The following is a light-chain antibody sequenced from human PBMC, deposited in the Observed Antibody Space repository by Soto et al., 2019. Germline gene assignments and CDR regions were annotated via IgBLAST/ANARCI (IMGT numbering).Light chain of an antibody. V-gene: IGKV1-39*01. CDR3: QQSYSTPT. Sequence: DIQMTQSPSSLSASVGDRVTITCRASQSISSYLNWYQQKPGKASKLLIYAASSLQSGVPSRFSGSGSRTDFTLTISSLQPEDFATYYCQQSYSTPTFGQGTKVEIK. CDR1: QSISSY. J-gene: IGKJ1*01. CDR2: AAS.